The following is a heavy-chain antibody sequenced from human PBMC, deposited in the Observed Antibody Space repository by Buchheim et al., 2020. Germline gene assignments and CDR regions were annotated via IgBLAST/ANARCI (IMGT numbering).Heavy chain of an antibody. D-gene: IGHD2-21*02. Sequence: EVQLVESGGGLVQPGGSLRLSCAASGFTFGIYWMHWVRQTPGKGLVWVSRINGDGRNTDYAASVKGRFTISRDNAENTLYLQMNSLRAEDTAVYYCAMSTDYYSDWGQGT. J-gene: IGHJ4*02. CDR2: INGDGRNT. CDR1: GFTFGIYW. V-gene: IGHV3-74*01. CDR3: AMSTDYYSD.